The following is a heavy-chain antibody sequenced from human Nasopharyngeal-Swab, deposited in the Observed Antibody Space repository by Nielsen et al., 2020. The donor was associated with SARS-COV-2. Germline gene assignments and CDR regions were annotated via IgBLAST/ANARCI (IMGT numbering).Heavy chain of an antibody. J-gene: IGHJ4*02. D-gene: IGHD6-13*01. V-gene: IGHV3-9*01. CDR2: ISWNSGSI. CDR1: GFTFDDYA. Sequence: GGSLRLSCAASGFTFDDYAMHWVRQAPGKGLEWVSGISWNSGSIGYADSVKGRFTISKDNARNSVYLQLNSLRAEDTALYYCATWKGSNWFDYWGQGTLVTVSS. CDR3: ATWKGSNWFDY.